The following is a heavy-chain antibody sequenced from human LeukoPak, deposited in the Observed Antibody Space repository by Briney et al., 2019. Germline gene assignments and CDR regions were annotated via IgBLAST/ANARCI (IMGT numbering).Heavy chain of an antibody. D-gene: IGHD2-21*01. CDR2: FSYSGGP. Sequence: SETLSLTCAVSGGSINTYYWSWIRQPPGKGLEWIGYFSYSGGPNYNPSLKSRVTISVDTSKNQFSLKLSSVTAADTAVYYCARPQYCGSNCYHAFEIWGQGTLVTVSS. CDR3: ARPQYCGSNCYHAFEI. CDR1: GGSINTYY. J-gene: IGHJ3*02. V-gene: IGHV4-59*08.